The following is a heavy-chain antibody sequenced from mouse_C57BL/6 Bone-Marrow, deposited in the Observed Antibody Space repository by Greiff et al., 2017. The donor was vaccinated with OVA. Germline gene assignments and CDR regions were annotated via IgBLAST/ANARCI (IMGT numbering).Heavy chain of an antibody. CDR1: GFTFSDYG. Sequence: EVMLVESGGGLVQPGGSLKLSCAASGFTFSDYGMAWVRQAPRKGPEWVGFISNVAYSIYYADTVTGRFTISGDNAKNTLDLEMSSLRSEDTAMYYCARHEERGNFDYWGQGTTLTVSS. CDR2: ISNVAYSI. CDR3: ARHEERGNFDY. J-gene: IGHJ2*01. V-gene: IGHV5-15*04.